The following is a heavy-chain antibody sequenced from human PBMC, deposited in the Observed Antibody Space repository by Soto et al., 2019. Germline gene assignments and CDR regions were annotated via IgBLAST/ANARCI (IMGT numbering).Heavy chain of an antibody. CDR1: GYTFTNYG. CDR2: VSAYNGNT. CDR3: ARDLGQQLVDY. Sequence: ASVKVSCKASGYTFTNYGISWVRQAPGQGLEWMGWVSAYNGNTKYAQKLQGRVTMTTDTSTSTAYMELRSLRSDDTAVYYCARDLGQQLVDYWGQGTLVTVSS. J-gene: IGHJ4*02. V-gene: IGHV1-18*01. D-gene: IGHD6-13*01.